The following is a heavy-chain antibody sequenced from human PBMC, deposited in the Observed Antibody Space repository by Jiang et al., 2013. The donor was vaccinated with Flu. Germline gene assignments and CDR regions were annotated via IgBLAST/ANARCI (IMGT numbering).Heavy chain of an antibody. V-gene: IGHV1-46*01. CDR1: GYPFTRDG. D-gene: IGHD1-7*01. CDR3: ARWNYAFDY. Sequence: SGAEVRKPGASVKISCKASGYPFTRDGLHWVRQAPGQGLEWMGKVDPINGFTLYAQKFQGRLTFSSDTSTNTVHMELSSLMSEDTAIYYCARWNYAFDYWGLGALVTVSS. CDR2: VDPINGFT. J-gene: IGHJ4*02.